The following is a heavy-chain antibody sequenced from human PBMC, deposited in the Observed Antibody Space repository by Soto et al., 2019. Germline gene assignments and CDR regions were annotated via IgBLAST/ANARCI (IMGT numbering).Heavy chain of an antibody. CDR3: ARESDYYDSSGYLNYYYYGMYV. CDR2: IWYDGSNK. V-gene: IGHV3-33*01. D-gene: IGHD3-22*01. Sequence: QVQLVESGGGVVQPGRSLRLSCAASGFTFSSYGMHWVRQAPGKGLEWVAVIWYDGSNKYYADSVKGRFTISRDNSKNTLYLQMNSLRAEDTAVYYCARESDYYDSSGYLNYYYYGMYVWGQGTTVTVSS. CDR1: GFTFSSYG. J-gene: IGHJ6*02.